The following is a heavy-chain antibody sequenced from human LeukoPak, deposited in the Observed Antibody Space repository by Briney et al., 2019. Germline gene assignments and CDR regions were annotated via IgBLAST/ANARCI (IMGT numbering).Heavy chain of an antibody. D-gene: IGHD2-15*01. CDR2: INHSGST. CDR1: GGSSSGYY. V-gene: IGHV4-34*01. J-gene: IGHJ5*02. Sequence: SETLSLTCAVYGGSSSGYYWSWIRQPPGKGLEWIGEINHSGSTNYNPSLKSRVTISVDTSKNQFSLKLSSVTAADTAVYYCASHCSGGSCYSRREPWFDPWGQGTLVTVSS. CDR3: ASHCSGGSCYSRREPWFDP.